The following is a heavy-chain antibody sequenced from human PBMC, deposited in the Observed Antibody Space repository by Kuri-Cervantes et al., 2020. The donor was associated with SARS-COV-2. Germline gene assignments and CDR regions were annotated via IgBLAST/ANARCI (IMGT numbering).Heavy chain of an antibody. D-gene: IGHD6-13*01. CDR3: AIAAAEFFDY. CDR2: IYSGGST. Sequence: LSLTCAASGFTVSSNYMSWVRQAPGQGLEWVSVIYSGGSTYYADSVKGRFTISRDNSKNTLYLQMNSLRAEDTAVYYCAIAAAEFFDYWGQGTLVTVSS. V-gene: IGHV3-53*01. CDR1: GFTVSSNY. J-gene: IGHJ4*02.